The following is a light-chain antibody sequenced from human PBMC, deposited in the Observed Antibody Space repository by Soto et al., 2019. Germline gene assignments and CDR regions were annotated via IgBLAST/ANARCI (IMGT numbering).Light chain of an antibody. Sequence: EIVMTQSPATLSLSPGERATLSCRASQSVSSSHLAWYQQKPGQAHRLLMYGASSRATGIPDRFSGGGSGADFTLTIRRLEPEDFGVYYCQQYHNSILMFGQGTKV. CDR1: QSVSSSH. CDR3: QQYHNSILM. CDR2: GAS. V-gene: IGKV3-20*01. J-gene: IGKJ1*01.